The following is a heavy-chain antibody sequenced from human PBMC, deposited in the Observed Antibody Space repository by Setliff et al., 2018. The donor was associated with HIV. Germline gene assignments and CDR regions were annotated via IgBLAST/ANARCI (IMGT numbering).Heavy chain of an antibody. CDR2: MSGDANSQ. V-gene: IGHV3-30*07. CDR3: ARDSGVATIRKSALDY. CDR1: GFIFSTFP. D-gene: IGHD5-12*01. Sequence: GSLRLSCAASGFIFSTFPMHWVRQAPGKGLEWVAVMSGDANSQYYADSVRGRFTISRDNSKNTVYLQMNSLRAEDTALYYCARDSGVATIRKSALDYWGQGTLVTVSS. J-gene: IGHJ4*02.